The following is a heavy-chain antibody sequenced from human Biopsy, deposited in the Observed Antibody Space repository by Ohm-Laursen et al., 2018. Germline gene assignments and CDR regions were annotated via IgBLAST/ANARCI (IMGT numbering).Heavy chain of an antibody. D-gene: IGHD3-9*01. Sequence: SQTLSLTCAISRDSVSSNTVAWNWIRQSPSRGLEWLGRTIYRSKWSNDYAVSVKNRITIDPDTSKNQFSLQLNSVTPEDTAIYYCARGRYAAFDIWGQGTKVTISS. CDR3: ARGRYAAFDI. V-gene: IGHV6-1*01. CDR1: RDSVSSNTVA. J-gene: IGHJ3*02. CDR2: TIYRSKWSN.